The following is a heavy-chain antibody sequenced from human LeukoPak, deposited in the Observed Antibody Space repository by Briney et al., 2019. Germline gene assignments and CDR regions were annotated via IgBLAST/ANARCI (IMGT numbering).Heavy chain of an antibody. CDR2: TYYRSKWYN. Sequence: PSQTLSLTCALSGDSVSSNSAAWNWIRQSPSRGLEWLGRTYYRSKWYNDYAVSVKSRITINPDTSKNQFSLQLNSVTPEDTAVYYCARERREQWLVLGYYYGMDVWGQGTTVTVSS. CDR3: ARERREQWLVLGYYYGMDV. CDR1: GDSVSSNSAA. J-gene: IGHJ6*02. D-gene: IGHD6-19*01. V-gene: IGHV6-1*01.